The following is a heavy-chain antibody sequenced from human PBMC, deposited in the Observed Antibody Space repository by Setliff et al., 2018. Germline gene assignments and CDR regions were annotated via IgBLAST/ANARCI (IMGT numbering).Heavy chain of an antibody. CDR3: AISSLSICSGGSCPNAFDV. J-gene: IGHJ3*01. Sequence: ASVKVSCKASGYILKSYGISWVRQAPGQGLEWMGWISSYNNDKTNYAQRFQGRVTMTTVTYTSAAYMELRSLRSDDTAVYYCAISSLSICSGGSCPNAFDVWGKGTMVTVSS. V-gene: IGHV1-18*01. CDR2: ISSYNNDKT. CDR1: GYILKSYG. D-gene: IGHD2-15*01.